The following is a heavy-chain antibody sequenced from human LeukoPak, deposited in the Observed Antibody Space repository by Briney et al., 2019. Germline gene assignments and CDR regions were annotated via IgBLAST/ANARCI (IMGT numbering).Heavy chain of an antibody. CDR2: ISAYNGNT. CDR3: ARDWHFDWLLVLGYYYGMDV. CDR1: GYTFTSYG. J-gene: IGHJ6*02. V-gene: IGHV1-18*01. Sequence: ASVKVSCKASGYTFTSYGISWVRQAPGQGLEWMGWISAYNGNTNYAQKLQGRVTMTTDTSTSTAKMELRRVRAEDTAVYKCARDWHFDWLLVLGYYYGMDVWGQGTTVTVSS. D-gene: IGHD3-9*01.